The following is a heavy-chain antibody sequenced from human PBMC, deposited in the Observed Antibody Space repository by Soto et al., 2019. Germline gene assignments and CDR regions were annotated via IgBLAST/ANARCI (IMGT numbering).Heavy chain of an antibody. J-gene: IGHJ4*02. Sequence: QITLKESGPTLVKPTQTLTLTCTFSGFSFTTDGMGVGWIRQPPGKALEWLALIYWDDDKRYSPSLKSRLTTPKDASRNQVALTLPNMDPADTPTYNCATLFWAASVILYYFDYGGQETLVTVPS. CDR1: GFSFTTDGMG. D-gene: IGHD2-21*02. CDR3: ATLFWAASVILYYFDY. V-gene: IGHV2-5*02. CDR2: IYWDDDK.